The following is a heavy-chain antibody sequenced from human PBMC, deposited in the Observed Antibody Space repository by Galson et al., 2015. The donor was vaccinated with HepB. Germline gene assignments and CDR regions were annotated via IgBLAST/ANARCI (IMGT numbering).Heavy chain of an antibody. V-gene: IGHV1-69*13. J-gene: IGHJ6*03. Sequence: SVKVSCKASGGTFSSYAISWVRQAPGQGLEWMGGIIPIFGTANYAQKFQGRVTITADESTSTAYMELSSLRSEDTAVYYCARVNYYDFWSGAPSDYYYMDVWGKGTTVTVS. CDR2: IIPIFGTA. D-gene: IGHD3-3*01. CDR3: ARVNYYDFWSGAPSDYYYMDV. CDR1: GGTFSSYA.